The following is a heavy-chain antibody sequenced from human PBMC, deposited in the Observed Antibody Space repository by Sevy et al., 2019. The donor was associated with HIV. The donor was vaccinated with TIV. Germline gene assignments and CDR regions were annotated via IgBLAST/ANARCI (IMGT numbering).Heavy chain of an antibody. CDR2: INPNSGGT. CDR1: GYTFTGYY. Sequence: ASMKVSCKASGYTFTGYYMHWVRQAPGQGLEWMGWINPNSGGTNYAQRFQGRVTMTRDTSISTAYMELISLRSDDTAVYYCARDRSRSFCSGGSCNEHNWFDPWGQGTLVTVSS. D-gene: IGHD2-15*01. CDR3: ARDRSRSFCSGGSCNEHNWFDP. J-gene: IGHJ5*02. V-gene: IGHV1-2*02.